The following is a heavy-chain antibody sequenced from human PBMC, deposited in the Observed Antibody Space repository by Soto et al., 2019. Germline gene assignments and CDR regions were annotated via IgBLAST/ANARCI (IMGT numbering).Heavy chain of an antibody. CDR3: AKDKGYCSSTSCYQFDY. V-gene: IGHV3-9*01. CDR1: GFTFDDYA. Sequence: GGSLRLSCAASGFTFDDYAMHWVRQAPGKGLEWVSGISWNSGSIGYADSVKGRFTISRDNAKNSLYLQMNSLRAEDTALYYCAKDKGYCSSTSCYQFDYWGQGTLVTVSS. CDR2: ISWNSGSI. D-gene: IGHD2-2*01. J-gene: IGHJ4*02.